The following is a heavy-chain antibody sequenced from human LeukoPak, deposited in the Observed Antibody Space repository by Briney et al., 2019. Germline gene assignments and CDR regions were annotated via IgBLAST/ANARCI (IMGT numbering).Heavy chain of an antibody. Sequence: GGSLSLTCAGSGLCFSAYDRNWIRQSPAKGLEWVSNISPNGGTKYYAGSVKGRFTISRDNAKNEPELQMNSLRAEDTGFDVCSKLAVASAYYWVHGTLVTVSS. V-gene: IGHV3-48*03. CDR1: GLCFSAYD. CDR3: SKLAVASAYY. CDR2: ISPNGGTK. D-gene: IGHD6-13*01. J-gene: IGHJ4*01.